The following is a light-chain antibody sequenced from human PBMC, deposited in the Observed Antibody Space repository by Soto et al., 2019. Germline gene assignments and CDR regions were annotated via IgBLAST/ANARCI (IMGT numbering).Light chain of an antibody. Sequence: DIQMTQSPTSLSASVGDRVTITCRASQGIRNFVAWYQQKPGKAPKLLIYAASTLQSGVPSRFSGSGSGTDFTLTINRLQPEGVAPYSSQKYSSVPVFGPGTKVEIK. J-gene: IGKJ3*01. V-gene: IGKV1-27*01. CDR3: QKYSSVPV. CDR2: AAS. CDR1: QGIRNF.